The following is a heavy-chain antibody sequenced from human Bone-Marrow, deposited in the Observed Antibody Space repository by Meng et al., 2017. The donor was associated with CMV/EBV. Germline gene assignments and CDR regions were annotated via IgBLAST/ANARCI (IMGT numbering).Heavy chain of an antibody. CDR1: GGTFSSYA. Sequence: ASVKVSCKASGGTFSSYAISWVRQAPGQGLEWMGWMNPNSGNTGYAQKFQGRVTMTRNTSISTAYMELSSLRSEDTAVYYCVPYCSSTSCPIGAFDIWGQGTMVTVSS. D-gene: IGHD2-2*01. J-gene: IGHJ3*02. CDR2: MNPNSGNT. V-gene: IGHV1-8*02. CDR3: VPYCSSTSCPIGAFDI.